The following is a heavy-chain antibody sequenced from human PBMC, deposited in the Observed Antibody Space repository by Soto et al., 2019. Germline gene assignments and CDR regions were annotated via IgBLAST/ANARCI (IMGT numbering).Heavy chain of an antibody. J-gene: IGHJ6*02. CDR1: GASIGGYY. CDR3: ARDLWGYCGTDCYPLDV. CDR2: MYNTGST. Sequence: SETLSLTCTVSGASIGGYYWSWSREPPGKGLEWIGYMYNTGSTVYNPSFKSRVTISVDTSKNQFSLKLNSVTAADTAVYYCARDLWGYCGTDCYPLDVWGQGTTVTVS. D-gene: IGHD2-21*02. V-gene: IGHV4-59*01.